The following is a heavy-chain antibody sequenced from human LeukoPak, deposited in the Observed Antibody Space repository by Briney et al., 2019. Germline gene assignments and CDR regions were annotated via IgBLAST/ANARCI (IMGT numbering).Heavy chain of an antibody. Sequence: ASVKVSCKASGYTFTSYGISWVRQAPGQGLEWMGWIGAYNGNTNYAQKLQGRVTMTTDTSTSTAYMELRSLRSDDTAVYYCATSVIDTAMVDFNYLDYWGQGTLVTVSS. CDR3: ATSVIDTAMVDFNYLDY. CDR2: IGAYNGNT. D-gene: IGHD5-18*01. J-gene: IGHJ4*02. CDR1: GYTFTSYG. V-gene: IGHV1-18*01.